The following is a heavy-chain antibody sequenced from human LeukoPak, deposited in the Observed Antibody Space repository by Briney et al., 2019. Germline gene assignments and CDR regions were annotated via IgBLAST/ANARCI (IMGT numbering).Heavy chain of an antibody. CDR1: GYTFTSYY. Sequence: ASVKVSCKASGYTFTSYYMHWVRQAPGQGLEWMGIINPSGGSTSYAQKFQGRVTMTRDTSTSTVYMELSSLRFEDTAVYYCARDQNYYDSSGYYTPPDYWGQGTLVTVSS. V-gene: IGHV1-46*01. CDR3: ARDQNYYDSSGYYTPPDY. J-gene: IGHJ4*02. CDR2: INPSGGST. D-gene: IGHD3-22*01.